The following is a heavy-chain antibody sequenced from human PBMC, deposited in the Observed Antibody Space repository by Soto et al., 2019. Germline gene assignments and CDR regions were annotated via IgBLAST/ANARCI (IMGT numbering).Heavy chain of an antibody. CDR2: ISGSGGST. D-gene: IGHD3-3*01. J-gene: IGHJ4*02. CDR3: AKDPLLLLQPLAPYFDY. CDR1: GFTFSSYA. V-gene: IGHV3-23*01. Sequence: GGSLRLSCAASGFTFSSYAMSWVRQAPGKGLEWVSAISGSGGSTYYADSVKGRFTISRDNSKNTLYLQMTSLRAEDTAVYYCAKDPLLLLQPLAPYFDYWCQGILVTVSS.